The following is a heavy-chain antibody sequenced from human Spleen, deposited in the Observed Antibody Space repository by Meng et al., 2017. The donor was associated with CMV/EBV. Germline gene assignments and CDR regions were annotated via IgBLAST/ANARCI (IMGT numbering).Heavy chain of an antibody. CDR1: GCAVSSSSYY. V-gene: IGHV4-61*01. D-gene: IGHD1-14*01. Sequence: SETLSLTCTVSGCAVSSSSYYWNWIRQPPGKGLEWIGYISYSGSTNYNPSLKSRVTISGDTSKNQFSLQLSSVTAADTAVYYCARATSHHYHLDFWGQGTLVTVSS. CDR3: ARATSHHYHLDF. J-gene: IGHJ4*02. CDR2: ISYSGST.